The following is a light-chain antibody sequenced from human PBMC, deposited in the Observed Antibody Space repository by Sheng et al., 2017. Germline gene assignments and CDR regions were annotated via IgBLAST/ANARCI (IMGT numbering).Light chain of an antibody. CDR3: QQADRFPFT. J-gene: IGKJ4*01. V-gene: IGKV1-12*02. CDR2: LHP. CDR1: QNINTW. Sequence: DIRMTQSPSSVSASVGDRVTITCRASQNINTWLAWYQHKPGRAPNSSSTLHPVCKMGSHQGSAAXHREQISLSLSTSLQPEDFATYYCQQADRFPFTFGGGTKVET.